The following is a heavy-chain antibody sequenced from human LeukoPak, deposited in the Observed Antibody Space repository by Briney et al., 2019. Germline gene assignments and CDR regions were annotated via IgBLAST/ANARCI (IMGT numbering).Heavy chain of an antibody. CDR1: GFTFSSYG. CDR2: ICYDGSNK. V-gene: IGHV3-33*01. CDR3: ARYYYGSGSPMIYNWFDP. Sequence: PGRSLRLSCAASGFTFSSYGMHWVRQAPGKGLEWVAVICYDGSNKYYADSVKGRFTISRDNSKNTLYLQMNSLRAEDTAVYYCARYYYGSGSPMIYNWFDPWGQGTLVTVSS. D-gene: IGHD3-10*01. J-gene: IGHJ5*02.